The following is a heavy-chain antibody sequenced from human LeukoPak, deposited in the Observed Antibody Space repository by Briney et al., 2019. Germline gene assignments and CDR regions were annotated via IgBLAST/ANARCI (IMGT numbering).Heavy chain of an antibody. Sequence: SETLSLTCAVYGGSFSGYYWSWIRQPPGKGLEWIGEINHSGSTNYNPSLKSRVTISADTSKNQFSLKLSSVTAADTAVYYCARGSTARYYYDSSGYYRGAVDYWGQGTLVTISS. J-gene: IGHJ4*02. CDR3: ARGSTARYYYDSSGYYRGAVDY. V-gene: IGHV4-34*01. CDR2: INHSGST. CDR1: GGSFSGYY. D-gene: IGHD3-22*01.